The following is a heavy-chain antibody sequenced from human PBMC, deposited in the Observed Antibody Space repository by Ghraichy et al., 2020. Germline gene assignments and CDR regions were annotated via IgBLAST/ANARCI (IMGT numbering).Heavy chain of an antibody. J-gene: IGHJ4*02. CDR1: GFTFSAYA. Sequence: GSLRLSCAASGFTFSAYAMSWVRQAPGKGLEWVSTFSSNGVGTYYADSVKGRFTMSRDNSRNTLYLQINSLRVEDTAVYYCAKRISSGYYYFDYWGQGALVTVSS. CDR2: FSSNGVGT. V-gene: IGHV3-23*01. CDR3: AKRISSGYYYFDY. D-gene: IGHD3-22*01.